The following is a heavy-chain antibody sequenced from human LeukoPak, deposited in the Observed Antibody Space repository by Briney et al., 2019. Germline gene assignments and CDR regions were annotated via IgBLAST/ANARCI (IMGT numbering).Heavy chain of an antibody. CDR3: LLWFGELLSKGDWFDP. D-gene: IGHD3-10*01. CDR2: VNPNSGGT. J-gene: IGHJ5*02. Sequence: ASVKVSCKASGYTFTGYYMHWVRQAPGQGLEWMGWVNPNSGGTNYAQKFQGRVTMTRDTSISTAYMELSRLRSDDTAVYYCLLWFGELLSKGDWFDPWGQGTLVTVSS. V-gene: IGHV1-2*02. CDR1: GYTFTGYY.